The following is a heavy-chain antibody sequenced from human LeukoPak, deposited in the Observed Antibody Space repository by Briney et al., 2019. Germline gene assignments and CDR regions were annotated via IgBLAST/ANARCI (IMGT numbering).Heavy chain of an antibody. CDR2: INAGNGNT. CDR1: GYTFTSYA. J-gene: IGHJ4*02. D-gene: IGHD7-27*01. V-gene: IGHV1-3*01. CDR3: ARDASSWGYYFDY. Sequence: ASVKVSCKASGYTFTSYAMHWVRQAPGQRLEWMGWINAGNGNTKYSQKFQGRVTITRDTSASTAYMELSSLRSVDTAVYYCARDASSWGYYFDYWGQGTLVTVSS.